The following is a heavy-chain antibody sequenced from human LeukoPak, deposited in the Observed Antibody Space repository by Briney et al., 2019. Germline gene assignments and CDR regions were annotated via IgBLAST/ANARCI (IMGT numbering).Heavy chain of an antibody. CDR3: ARAGGRDFHFDC. J-gene: IGHJ4*02. Sequence: PSGTLSLTCAVSGDSITNSYWWTGARPSPGKGLEWGGEIYYSGNTNYNPSLKSRVTMSVDKSKNQFSLKLSSVAAADTAFYYCARAGGRDFHFDCWGQGTLVTVSS. CDR2: IYYSGNT. CDR1: GDSITNSYW. D-gene: IGHD5-12*01. V-gene: IGHV4-4*02.